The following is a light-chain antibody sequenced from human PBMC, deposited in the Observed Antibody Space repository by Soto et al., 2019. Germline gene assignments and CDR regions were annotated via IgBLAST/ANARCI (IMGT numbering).Light chain of an antibody. Sequence: DIQMTQSPSSLSASVGDRITITCQASQDISDYLNWYQRKPGKAPNLLISHASNLQTGVPSRFSGSGSGTDFTFTISSLQPEDIATYYCQQYDHLPITFGQGTRLEIK. CDR1: QDISDY. J-gene: IGKJ5*01. CDR2: HAS. CDR3: QQYDHLPIT. V-gene: IGKV1-33*01.